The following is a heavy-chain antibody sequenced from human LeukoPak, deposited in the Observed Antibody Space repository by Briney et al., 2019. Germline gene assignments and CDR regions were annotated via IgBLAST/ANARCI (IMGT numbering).Heavy chain of an antibody. CDR1: GFTFSSYG. D-gene: IGHD1-26*01. CDR3: AKDYKSGSYYNY. CDR2: ISYDGSNK. J-gene: IGHJ4*02. V-gene: IGHV3-30*18. Sequence: GGSLRLSCAASGFTFSSYGMHWVRQAPGKGLEWVAVISYDGSNKYYADSVKGRFTISRDNSKNTLYLQMNSLRAEDTAVYYCAKDYKSGSYYNYWGQGTLVTVSS.